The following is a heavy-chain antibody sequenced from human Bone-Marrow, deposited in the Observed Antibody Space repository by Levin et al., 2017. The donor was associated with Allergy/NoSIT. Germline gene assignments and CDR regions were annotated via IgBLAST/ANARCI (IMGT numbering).Heavy chain of an antibody. J-gene: IGHJ4*02. D-gene: IGHD5-12*01. CDR1: GFTFSSYA. CDR3: VHSPHVRLLGVFDA. Sequence: GESLKISCAASGFTFSSYAMTWVRQAPGKGLEWVSTISGSGSSGNIYYAASVEGRFTISRDNSKRTLYLQMNSLRAEDTAVYYCVHSPHVRLLGVFDAWGQGTLVTVSS. CDR2: ISGSGSSGNI. V-gene: IGHV3-23*01.